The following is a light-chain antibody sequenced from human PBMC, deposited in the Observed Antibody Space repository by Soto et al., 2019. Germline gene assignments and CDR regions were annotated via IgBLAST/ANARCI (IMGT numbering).Light chain of an antibody. J-gene: IGLJ3*02. V-gene: IGLV2-11*01. CDR3: CSYAGSYTWV. Sequence: QSALTQPRSVSASPGQSVTISCTGTSSDVGDYNYVSWYQQHPGKAPKLLIYAVNMRPSGVPDRFSGSKSGNTASLTISGLQAEDEADYSCCSYAGSYTWVFGGGTKVTVL. CDR1: SSDVGDYNY. CDR2: AVN.